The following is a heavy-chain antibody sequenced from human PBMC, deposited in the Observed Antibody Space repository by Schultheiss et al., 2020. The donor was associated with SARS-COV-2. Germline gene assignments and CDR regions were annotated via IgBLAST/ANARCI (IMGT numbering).Heavy chain of an antibody. Sequence: GGSLRLSCAASGFTFSSYGMHWVRQAPGKGLEWVAVISYDGSNKYYADSVKGRFTISRDNSKNTLHLQMNSLRAEDTAVYYCAKEKTGTTGGVFDYWGQGTLVTVSS. D-gene: IGHD1-7*01. CDR3: AKEKTGTTGGVFDY. CDR2: ISYDGSNK. J-gene: IGHJ4*02. CDR1: GFTFSSYG. V-gene: IGHV3-30*18.